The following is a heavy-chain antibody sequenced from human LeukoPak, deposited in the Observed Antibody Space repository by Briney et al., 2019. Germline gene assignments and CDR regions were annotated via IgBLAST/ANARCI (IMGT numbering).Heavy chain of an antibody. CDR1: GFTFSSYW. CDR3: ASSKCSSTSCRPQYFQH. D-gene: IGHD2-2*01. Sequence: GGSLRLSCAASGFTFSSYWMSWVRQAPGKGLEWVANIKQDGSEKYYLDSVKGRFTISRDNAKNSLYLQMNSLRAEDTAVYYCASSKCSSTSCRPQYFQHWGQGTLVTVSS. J-gene: IGHJ1*01. V-gene: IGHV3-7*01. CDR2: IKQDGSEK.